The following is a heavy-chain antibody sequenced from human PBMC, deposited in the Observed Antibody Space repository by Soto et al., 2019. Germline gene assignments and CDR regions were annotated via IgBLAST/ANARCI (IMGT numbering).Heavy chain of an antibody. D-gene: IGHD1-20*01. CDR2: ILYGGST. J-gene: IGHJ5*02. Sequence: RSGEYYWTWIRQSPGKGLEWIGFILYGGSTKYNPSLEGRLTTSVDRSKNQFSLRLSSVTAADTAVYFCARGWDTRITGTTTWFDPWGPGTLVTVSS. V-gene: IGHV4-30-4*01. CDR3: ARGWDTRITGTTTWFDP. CDR1: RSGEYY.